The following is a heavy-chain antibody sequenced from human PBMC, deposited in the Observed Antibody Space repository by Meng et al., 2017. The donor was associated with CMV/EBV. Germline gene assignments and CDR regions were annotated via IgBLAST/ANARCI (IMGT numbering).Heavy chain of an antibody. D-gene: IGHD2-2*01. CDR2: IIPIFGTA. J-gene: IGHJ5*02. CDR1: GGTFRSYA. CDR3: AREGGIVVVPAAPGWFDP. Sequence: QVQSVSAWGEVTKAGASVKVSCKASGGTFRSYAISWVRQAPGQGLEWMGGIIPIFGTANYAQKFQGRVTITADESTSTAYMELSSLRSEDTAVYYCAREGGIVVVPAAPGWFDPWGQGTLVTVSS. V-gene: IGHV1-69*01.